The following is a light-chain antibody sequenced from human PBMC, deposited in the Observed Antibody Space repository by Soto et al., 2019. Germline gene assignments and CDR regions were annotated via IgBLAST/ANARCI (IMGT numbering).Light chain of an antibody. CDR2: DAS. CDR1: QSISKY. J-gene: IGKJ4*01. CDR3: QQYDNLPT. Sequence: IQMTQSPSTLSASVGDVVTITSRASQSISKYLAWYQQKPGKAPKLLIYDASNLETGVPSRFSGGGSGTDFTFTISSLHPEDVATYYCQQYDNLPTFGGGTKVDIK. V-gene: IGKV1-33*01.